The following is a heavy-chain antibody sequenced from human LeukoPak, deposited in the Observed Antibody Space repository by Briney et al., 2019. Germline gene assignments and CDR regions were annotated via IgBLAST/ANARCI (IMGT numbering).Heavy chain of an antibody. D-gene: IGHD2-2*01. CDR3: ARVPIVVVPAAMYVYGMDV. Sequence: SETLSLTCAVYGGSFSGYYWSWIRQPPGKGLEWIREINHSGSTNYNPSLKSRVTISVDTSKNQFSLKLSSVTAADTAVYYCARVPIVVVPAAMYVYGMDVWGKGTTVTVSS. V-gene: IGHV4-34*01. J-gene: IGHJ6*04. CDR2: INHSGST. CDR1: GGSFSGYY.